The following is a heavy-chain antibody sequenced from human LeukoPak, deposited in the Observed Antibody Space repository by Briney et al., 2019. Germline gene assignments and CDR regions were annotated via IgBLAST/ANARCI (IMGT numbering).Heavy chain of an antibody. J-gene: IGHJ4*02. CDR2: ISGSGGST. V-gene: IGHV3-23*01. CDR3: AKSQMIVVVIAFDY. D-gene: IGHD3-22*01. CDR1: GGSFSGYY. Sequence: ETLSLTCAVYGGSFSGYYWSWVRQAPGKGLEWVSAISGSGGSTYYADSVKGRFTISRDNSRNTLYLQMNSLRAEDTAVYYCAKSQMIVVVIAFDYWGQGTLVTVSS.